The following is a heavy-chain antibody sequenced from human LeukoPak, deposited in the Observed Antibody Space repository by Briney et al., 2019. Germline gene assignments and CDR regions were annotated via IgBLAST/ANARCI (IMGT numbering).Heavy chain of an antibody. J-gene: IGHJ4*02. CDR2: ISDSGGS. V-gene: IGHV4-61*01. CDR3: ARHRGDYRRGFDY. D-gene: IGHD4-17*01. Sequence: KPSETLSLTCSVSGGSVSSGISYWSWIRQPPGEGLEWIAYISDSGGSDYNPSLRGRVTISLDTSKNQFSLRLTSVTAADTAMYYCARHRGDYRRGFDYWGQGTLVTVSS. CDR1: GGSVSSGISY.